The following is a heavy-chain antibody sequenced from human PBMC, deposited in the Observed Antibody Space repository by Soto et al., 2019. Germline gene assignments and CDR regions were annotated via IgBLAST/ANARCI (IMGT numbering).Heavy chain of an antibody. Sequence: ASVKVSCKVSVYTLTELSMHWVRQAPGKGLEWMGGFDPEDGETIYAQKFQGRVTMTEDTSTDTAYMELSSLRSEDTAVYYCATPSLIVVGGGGDAFDIWGQGTMVTVSS. CDR1: VYTLTELS. V-gene: IGHV1-24*01. CDR3: ATPSLIVVGGGGDAFDI. J-gene: IGHJ3*02. D-gene: IGHD3-22*01. CDR2: FDPEDGET.